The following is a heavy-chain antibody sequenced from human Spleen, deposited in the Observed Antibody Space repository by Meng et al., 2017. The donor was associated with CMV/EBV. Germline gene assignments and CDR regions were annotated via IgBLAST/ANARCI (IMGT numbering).Heavy chain of an antibody. D-gene: IGHD3-16*01. V-gene: IGHV3-21*01. CDR1: GFNFSPSS. J-gene: IGHJ4*02. CDR3: GSREGGY. CDR2: ISSSSSYI. Sequence: SLRLSCVASGFNFSPSSMNWVRQAPGKGLEWVSSISSSSSYIHYADSVKGRFTISRDNAKNSLYLEMNSLRVEDTAVYYCGSREGGYWGQGTLVTVSS.